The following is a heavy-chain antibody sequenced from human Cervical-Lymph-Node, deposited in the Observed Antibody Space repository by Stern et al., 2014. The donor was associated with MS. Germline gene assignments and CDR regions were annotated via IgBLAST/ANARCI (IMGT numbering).Heavy chain of an antibody. J-gene: IGHJ6*02. D-gene: IGHD4-17*01. CDR2: INPNSGGT. Sequence: VQLVESGAEVKKPGASVKVSCKASGYTFTGYYMHWVRQAPGQGLEWMGRINPNSGGTNYAQKFQGRVTMTRDTSISTAYMELSRLRSDDTAVYYCARDLVDGDYLYYYYGMDVWGQGTTVTVSS. CDR3: ARDLVDGDYLYYYYGMDV. CDR1: GYTFTGYY. V-gene: IGHV1-2*06.